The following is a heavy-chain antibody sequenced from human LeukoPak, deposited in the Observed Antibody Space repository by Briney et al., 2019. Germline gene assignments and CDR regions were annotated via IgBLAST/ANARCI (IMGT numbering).Heavy chain of an antibody. Sequence: GGSLRLSCAASGFSFSTSGMNWVRQAPGRGREWVSYISDSSSTIFYAGSVKGRFTISRDNAKNSLFLQMNSLTDEDTAVYYCARRVGGQGNWFDHWGQGTLVTVSS. CDR3: ARRVGGQGNWFDH. J-gene: IGHJ5*02. CDR1: GFSFSTSG. CDR2: ISDSSSTI. V-gene: IGHV3-48*02. D-gene: IGHD4-23*01.